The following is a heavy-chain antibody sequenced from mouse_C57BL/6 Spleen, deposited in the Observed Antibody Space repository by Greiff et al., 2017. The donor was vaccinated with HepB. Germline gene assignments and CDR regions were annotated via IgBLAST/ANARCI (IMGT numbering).Heavy chain of an antibody. CDR2: IDPSDSYT. CDR3: AIHYYGFDY. J-gene: IGHJ2*01. D-gene: IGHD1-1*01. CDR1: GYTFTSYW. Sequence: QVQLKQSGAELVKPGASVKLSCKASGYTFTSYWMQWVKQRPGQGLEWIGEIDPSDSYTNYNQKFKGKATLTVDTSSSTAYMQLSSLTSEDSAVYYCAIHYYGFDYWGQGTTLTVSS. V-gene: IGHV1-50*01.